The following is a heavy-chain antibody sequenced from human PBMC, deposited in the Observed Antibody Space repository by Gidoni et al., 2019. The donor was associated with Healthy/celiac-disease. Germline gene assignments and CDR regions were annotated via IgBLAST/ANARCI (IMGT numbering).Heavy chain of an antibody. CDR3: ARESVGSIAADDWFDP. J-gene: IGHJ5*02. CDR1: GGSISSGGYY. Sequence: QVQLQESGPGLVKPSQTLSLTCTVSGGSISSGGYYWSWIRQHPGKGLEWIGYIYYSGSTYYNPSLKSRVTISVDTSKNQFSLKLSSVTAADTAVYYCARESVGSIAADDWFDPWGQGTLVTVSS. CDR2: IYYSGST. V-gene: IGHV4-31*03. D-gene: IGHD6-6*01.